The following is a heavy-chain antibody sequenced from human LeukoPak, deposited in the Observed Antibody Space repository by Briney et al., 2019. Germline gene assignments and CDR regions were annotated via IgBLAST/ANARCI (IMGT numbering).Heavy chain of an antibody. CDR3: ARGNDLDY. J-gene: IGHJ4*02. D-gene: IGHD1-1*01. Sequence: PGGWLRLSCAASGFTFSTYTMNWVRQAPGKGLEWVSSISSGSSYIYYADSVKGRFTISRDNAKNSLYLQMNSLRAEDTAVYYCARGNDLDYWGQGTLVTPSS. CDR2: ISSGSSYI. V-gene: IGHV3-21*01. CDR1: GFTFSTYT.